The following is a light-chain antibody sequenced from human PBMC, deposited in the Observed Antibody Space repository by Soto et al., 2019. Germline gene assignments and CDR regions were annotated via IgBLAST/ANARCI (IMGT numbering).Light chain of an antibody. J-gene: IGKJ5*01. CDR3: QQYNSWPPIT. CDR1: QSVRTK. V-gene: IGKV3-15*01. CDR2: GAS. Sequence: EIVRTQSAETLYVSAGGGYTRGCLASQSVRTKLAWYQQKAGQAPRLLIYGASNRATGIPDRFSGSGSGTEFTLTISSLQSEDFAVYYCQQYNSWPPITFGQGTRLDIK.